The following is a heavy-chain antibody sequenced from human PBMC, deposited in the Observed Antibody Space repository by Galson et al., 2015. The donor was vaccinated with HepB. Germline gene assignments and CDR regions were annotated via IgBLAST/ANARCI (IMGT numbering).Heavy chain of an antibody. CDR3: ATTLFGSGAYWTFEI. J-gene: IGHJ3*02. D-gene: IGHD3-9*01. CDR2: VGSQSYNYAT. Sequence: SLRLSCAGSGFTFSGSAMHWVRQASGKRLEWVGRVGSQSYNYATAYTASVKGRSTISRDDSKNTAYLQMNTLRAEDTAIYYCATTLFGSGAYWTFEIWGQGTLVTVSS. V-gene: IGHV3-73*01. CDR1: GFTFSGSA.